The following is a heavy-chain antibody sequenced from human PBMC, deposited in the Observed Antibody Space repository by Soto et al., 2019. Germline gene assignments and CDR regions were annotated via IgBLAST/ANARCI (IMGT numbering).Heavy chain of an antibody. CDR3: ARGDYDILTGYLGNWFDP. CDR1: GFTFSDYY. D-gene: IGHD3-9*01. V-gene: IGHV3-11*01. J-gene: IGHJ5*02. Sequence: GGSLRLSCAASGFTFSDYYMSWIRQAPGKGLEWVSYISSSGSTIYYADSVKGRFTISRDNAKNSLYLQMNSLRAEDTAVYYCARGDYDILTGYLGNWFDPWGQGTRVTVSS. CDR2: ISSSGSTI.